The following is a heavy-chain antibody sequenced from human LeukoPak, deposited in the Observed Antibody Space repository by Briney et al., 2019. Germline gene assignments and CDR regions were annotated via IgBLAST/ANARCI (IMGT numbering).Heavy chain of an antibody. Sequence: GGSLKLSCAASGFTFSSYAMSWVRQAPGKGLEWVSAISASGGSTHYADSVKGRFTISRDNSKNTLFLQMNSLRAEDTAVYYCAKADGSWTYDPWGQGTLVTVSS. D-gene: IGHD5-24*01. CDR1: GFTFSSYA. CDR2: ISASGGST. CDR3: AKADGSWTYDP. V-gene: IGHV3-23*01. J-gene: IGHJ5*02.